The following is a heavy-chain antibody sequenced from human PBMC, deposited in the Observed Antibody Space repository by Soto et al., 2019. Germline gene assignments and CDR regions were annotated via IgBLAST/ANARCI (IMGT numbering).Heavy chain of an antibody. CDR2: ISACNGNT. J-gene: IGHJ6*02. V-gene: IGHV1-18*01. CDR1: GYTFTSYG. CDR3: ARDQGPNWLLPNYYYYGMDV. Sequence: QVQLVQSGAAVKKPGASVKVSCKPSGYTFTSYGISWVRHAPRQGLEWIGWISACNGNTNYAQQLQGRVTMTTDTXXXXXXXXXXXXXXXXXXXXXXARDQGPNWLLPNYYYYGMDVWGQGTTVTVSS. D-gene: IGHD3-9*01.